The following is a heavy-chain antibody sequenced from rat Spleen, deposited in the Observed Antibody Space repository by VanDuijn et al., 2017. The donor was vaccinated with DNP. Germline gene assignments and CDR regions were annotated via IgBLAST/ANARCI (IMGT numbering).Heavy chain of an antibody. J-gene: IGHJ1*01. CDR2: ISYSGST. Sequence: EVQLQESGPGLVKPSQSLSLTCSVTGYSITSNYWAWIRKFPGNKMEWMGYISYSGSTGYSPSLKSRISITRDTSKRQFFLQLNSVTTEDKATYYCARAYYDGTYYPNWYFDFWGPGTTVTVSS. CDR1: GYSITSNY. V-gene: IGHV3-1*01. D-gene: IGHD1-12*02. CDR3: ARAYYDGTYYPNWYFDF.